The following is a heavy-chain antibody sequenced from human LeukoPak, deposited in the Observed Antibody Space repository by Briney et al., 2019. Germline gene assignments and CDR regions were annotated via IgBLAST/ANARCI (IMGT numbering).Heavy chain of an antibody. J-gene: IGHJ2*01. CDR1: GGSISSSSYY. CDR3: ARDGYNSYWYFDL. Sequence: PSETLSLTCTVSGGSISSSSYYWGWIRQPPGKGLEWIGSIYYSGSTYYNPSLKSRVTISVDTSKNQFSLKLSSVTAADTAVYYCARDGYNSYWYFDLWGRGTLVTVSS. D-gene: IGHD5-24*01. CDR2: IYYSGST. V-gene: IGHV4-39*07.